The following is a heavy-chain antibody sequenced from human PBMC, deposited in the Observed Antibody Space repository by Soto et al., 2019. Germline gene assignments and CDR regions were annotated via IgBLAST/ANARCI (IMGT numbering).Heavy chain of an antibody. Sequence: ASGKVSSKASGYTFTSYAMHWVRQAPGQRLEWMGWINAGNGNTKYSQKFQGRVTITRDTSASTAYMELSSLRSEDTAVYYCARDTSGPYYFDYWGQGTLVTVSS. J-gene: IGHJ4*02. V-gene: IGHV1-3*01. CDR1: GYTFTSYA. CDR3: ARDTSGPYYFDY. CDR2: INAGNGNT.